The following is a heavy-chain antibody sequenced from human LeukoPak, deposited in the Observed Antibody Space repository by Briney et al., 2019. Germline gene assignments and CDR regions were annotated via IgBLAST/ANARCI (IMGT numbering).Heavy chain of an antibody. J-gene: IGHJ3*02. CDR1: GFTFDDYA. CDR3: ARDRAPYYALWSGSLGRANDAFDI. Sequence: GGSLRLSCAASGFTFDDYAMHWVRQAPGKGLEWVSGITWNSGSIGYADSVKGRFTISRDNAKKSLYLQMNSLRAEDTAVYYCARDRAPYYALWSGSLGRANDAFDIWGQGTMVAVSS. V-gene: IGHV3-9*01. D-gene: IGHD3-3*01. CDR2: ITWNSGSI.